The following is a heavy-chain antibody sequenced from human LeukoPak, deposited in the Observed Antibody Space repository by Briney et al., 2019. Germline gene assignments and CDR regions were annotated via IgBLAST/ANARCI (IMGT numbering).Heavy chain of an antibody. CDR3: AMAYSSSWYYFDY. CDR1: GGSISSYY. CDR2: MYYSGST. V-gene: IGHV4-59*01. D-gene: IGHD6-13*01. J-gene: IGHJ4*02. Sequence: SETLSLTCTVSGGSISSYYWSWIRQPPGKGLEWIGYMYYSGSTTYNPSLKSRVTIAVDTSKNQFSLRLSSVTAADTAVYYCAMAYSSSWYYFDYWGQGTLVTVSS.